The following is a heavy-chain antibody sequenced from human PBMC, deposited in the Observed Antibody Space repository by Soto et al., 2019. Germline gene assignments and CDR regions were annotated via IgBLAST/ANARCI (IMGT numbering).Heavy chain of an antibody. CDR1: GYSFTSYW. V-gene: IGHV5-51*01. J-gene: IGHJ6*02. CDR2: IYPGDSDT. Sequence: PGESLKISCKGSGYSFTSYWIGWVRQMPGKGLEWMGIIYPGDSDTRYSPSFQGQVTISADKSISTAYLQWSSLKASDTAMYYCASYSPRGCSNSPQCSYYYGMDVWGQGTTVTVSS. CDR3: ASYSPRGCSNSPQCSYYYGMDV. D-gene: IGHD4-4*01.